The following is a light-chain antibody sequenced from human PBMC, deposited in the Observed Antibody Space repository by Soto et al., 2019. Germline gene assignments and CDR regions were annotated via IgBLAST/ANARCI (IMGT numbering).Light chain of an antibody. J-gene: IGKJ1*01. V-gene: IGKV2-28*01. CDR3: QHTLQGGT. CDR2: LVS. Sequence: DIAMTQSPLSLPVTPGEPASISCRSSQSLQHSNGYTYLDWYLQKPGHSPQLLIYLVSTRASGVTDALTGGGSATDFPVNISRVEADDVGVYYCQHTLQGGTFGQGTKVEIK. CDR1: QSLQHSNGYTY.